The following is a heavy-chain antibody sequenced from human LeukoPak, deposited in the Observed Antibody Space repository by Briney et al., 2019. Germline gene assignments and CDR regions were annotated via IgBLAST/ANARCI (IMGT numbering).Heavy chain of an antibody. J-gene: IGHJ5*02. Sequence: ASVKVSCKASGYTFTSYDINWVRQATGQGLEWMGWMNPNSGNTGYAQKIQGRVTMTRNTSISTAYMELSSLRSEDTAVYYCARVASAAGKGWFDPWGQGTLVTVSS. CDR3: ARVASAAGKGWFDP. CDR1: GYTFTSYD. D-gene: IGHD6-13*01. V-gene: IGHV1-8*01. CDR2: MNPNSGNT.